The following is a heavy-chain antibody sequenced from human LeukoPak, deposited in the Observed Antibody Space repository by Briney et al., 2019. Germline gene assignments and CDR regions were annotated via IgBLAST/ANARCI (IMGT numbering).Heavy chain of an antibody. CDR2: ISSSSSYI. Sequence: GGSLRLPCAASGFTFSSYSMNWVRQAPGKGLEWVSSISSSSSYIYYADSVKGRFTISRDNAKNSLYLQMNSLRAEDTAVYYCARDRRSHSMDVWGKGTTVTVSS. CDR3: ARDRRSHSMDV. CDR1: GFTFSSYS. J-gene: IGHJ6*03. V-gene: IGHV3-21*01. D-gene: IGHD3-10*01.